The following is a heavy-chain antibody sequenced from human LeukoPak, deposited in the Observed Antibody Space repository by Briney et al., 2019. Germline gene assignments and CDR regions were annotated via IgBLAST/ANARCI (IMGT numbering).Heavy chain of an antibody. CDR3: ARDRRSQWELPGGVDY. V-gene: IGHV3-7*01. J-gene: IGHJ4*02. CDR1: GFTFSSYW. D-gene: IGHD1-26*01. Sequence: GGSLRLSCAASGFTFSSYWVRWVRHAPGKGREWVANIKQDGREKYYVDSVKGRFTISRDNAKNSLYLQMNSLRAEDTAVYYCARDRRSQWELPGGVDYWGQGTLVTVSS. CDR2: IKQDGREK.